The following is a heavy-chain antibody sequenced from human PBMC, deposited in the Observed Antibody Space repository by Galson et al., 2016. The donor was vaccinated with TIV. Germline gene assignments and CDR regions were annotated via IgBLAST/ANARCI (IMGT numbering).Heavy chain of an antibody. Sequence: SVKVSCKASGGIFRTNAISWVRQAPGQGLEWMGGIFAIFGIANYAQKFQGRVTITADESTGTAYMELSSLRSEDTAVYYCARGPNYYESMYAHWGQGTLVTVSS. J-gene: IGHJ4*02. V-gene: IGHV1-69*13. CDR2: IFAIFGIA. CDR3: ARGPNYYESMYAH. CDR1: GGIFRTNA. D-gene: IGHD3-22*01.